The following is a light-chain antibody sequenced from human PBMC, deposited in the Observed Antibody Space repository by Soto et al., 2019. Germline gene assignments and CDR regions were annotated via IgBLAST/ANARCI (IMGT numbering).Light chain of an antibody. CDR2: DNH. CDR1: SSNVGGNY. V-gene: IGLV1-51*01. Sequence: QAVVTQPPSVSAAPGQTVTISCSGSSSNVGGNYVSWYQVLPQTAPKLLIYDNHKRHSGIPDRFSGSKSGTSATLGITDLQTGDEAEYYCGTWDISLDTVVFGGGTKLTVL. CDR3: GTWDISLDTVV. J-gene: IGLJ2*01.